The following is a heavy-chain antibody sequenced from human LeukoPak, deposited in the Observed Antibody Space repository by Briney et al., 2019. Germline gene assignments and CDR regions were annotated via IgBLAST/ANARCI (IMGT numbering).Heavy chain of an antibody. CDR1: GFTFSSYA. D-gene: IGHD2-15*01. CDR3: ARQALYCSGGSCYAHHFDY. J-gene: IGHJ4*02. V-gene: IGHV3-48*04. Sequence: GGSLRLSCAASGFTFSSYAMSWVRQAPGKGLEWVSYISSSGSTIYYADSVKGRFTISRDNAKNSLYLQMNSLRAEDTAVYYCARQALYCSGGSCYAHHFDYWGQGTLVTVSS. CDR2: ISSSGSTI.